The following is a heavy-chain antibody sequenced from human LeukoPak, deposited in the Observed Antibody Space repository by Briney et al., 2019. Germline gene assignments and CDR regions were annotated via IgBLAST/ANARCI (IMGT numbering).Heavy chain of an antibody. J-gene: IGHJ4*02. D-gene: IGHD3-10*01. V-gene: IGHV3-30*02. CDR1: GLTFSSYG. Sequence: GGSLRLSCAASGLTFSSYGMHWVRQAPGKGQEWVAFIRYDGSNKYYADSVKGRFTISRDNSKNTLYLQMNSLRAEDTAVYYCAKGLTLNFISYYFDYWGQGTLVTVSS. CDR3: AKGLTLNFISYYFDY. CDR2: IRYDGSNK.